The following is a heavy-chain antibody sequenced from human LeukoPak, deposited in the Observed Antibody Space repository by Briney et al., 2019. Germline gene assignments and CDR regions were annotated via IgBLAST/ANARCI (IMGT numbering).Heavy chain of an antibody. Sequence: GGSLRLSCAASGFTFNTYWMSWVRQAPGKGLEWVANINQDGSEKYYVDSVKGRFTISRDNAKNSLYLQMTSLRAEDTAVYYCARGGWYYFDYCGQGTLVTVSS. CDR2: INQDGSEK. V-gene: IGHV3-7*01. CDR3: ARGGWYYFDY. J-gene: IGHJ4*02. D-gene: IGHD6-19*01. CDR1: GFTFNTYW.